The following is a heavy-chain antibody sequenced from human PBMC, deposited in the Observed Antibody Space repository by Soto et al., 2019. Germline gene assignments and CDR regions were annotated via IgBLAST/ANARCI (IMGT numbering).Heavy chain of an antibody. Sequence: SETLSLTCAVYGGSFSGYYWSWIRQPPGKGLEWIGEINHSGSTNYNPSLKSRVTISVDTSKNQFSLNLSFVTAADTAVYYCATMGTPATGLYYFDYWGQGTLVTVSS. D-gene: IGHD1-7*01. J-gene: IGHJ4*02. V-gene: IGHV4-34*01. CDR3: ATMGTPATGLYYFDY. CDR2: INHSGST. CDR1: GGSFSGYY.